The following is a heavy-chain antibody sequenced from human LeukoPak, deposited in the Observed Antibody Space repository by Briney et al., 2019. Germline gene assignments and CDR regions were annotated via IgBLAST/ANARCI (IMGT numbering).Heavy chain of an antibody. V-gene: IGHV4-59*01. D-gene: IGHD1-26*01. CDR3: AGGSSFDY. J-gene: IGHJ4*02. CDR1: GDSITSYY. CDR2: IYYSGST. Sequence: SETLSLTSTVSGDSITSYYWSWIRQPPGKGLECIGYIYYSGSTNYNPSLKSRVTISLDTSKNQFSLKLSSVTAADTAVYYCAGGSSFDYWGQGTLVTVSS.